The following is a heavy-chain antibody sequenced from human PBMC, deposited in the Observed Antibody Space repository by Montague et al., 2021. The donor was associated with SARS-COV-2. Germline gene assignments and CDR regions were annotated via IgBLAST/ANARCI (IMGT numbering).Heavy chain of an antibody. D-gene: IGHD3-10*01. CDR1: GGSINTYY. J-gene: IGHJ3*02. CDR3: ARVTTKRTRYGSGSYRGFDAFDI. CDR2: IYYSGST. Sequence: SQTLSLTCTVSGGSINTYYWSWIRQPPGKGLEWIGYIYYSGSTNYNPSLKSRVTISVDTSKNQFSLKLSSVTAADTAVYYCARVTTKRTRYGSGSYRGFDAFDIRGQGTMVTVSS. V-gene: IGHV4-59*08.